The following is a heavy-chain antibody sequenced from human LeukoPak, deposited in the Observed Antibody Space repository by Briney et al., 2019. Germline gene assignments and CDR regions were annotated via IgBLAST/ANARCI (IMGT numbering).Heavy chain of an antibody. CDR3: AKRSAESSGYFNY. Sequence: AGGSLGLSCAASGFSFIKYSMTWVRQAPGKGLEWVSAITGSGAFTDYADSVKGRFTISRDNSKNTLYLQMNSLRAEDTAVYYCAKRSAESSGYFNYWGQGILVTVSS. CDR2: ITGSGAFT. CDR1: GFSFIKYS. D-gene: IGHD6-19*01. J-gene: IGHJ4*02. V-gene: IGHV3-23*01.